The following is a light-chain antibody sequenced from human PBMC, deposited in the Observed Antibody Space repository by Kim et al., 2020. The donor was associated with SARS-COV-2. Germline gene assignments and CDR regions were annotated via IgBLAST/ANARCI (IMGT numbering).Light chain of an antibody. CDR2: AAS. Sequence: DIQMTQSPSSLSASVGDRVTITCRASQGISNELGWYQQKPGKAPKRLIYAASSLQSGVPSRFSGSGSGTEFTLTISSLQPEDFATYYCLQHNSYPLTFGQGTKVDIK. CDR1: QGISNE. CDR3: LQHNSYPLT. J-gene: IGKJ1*01. V-gene: IGKV1-17*01.